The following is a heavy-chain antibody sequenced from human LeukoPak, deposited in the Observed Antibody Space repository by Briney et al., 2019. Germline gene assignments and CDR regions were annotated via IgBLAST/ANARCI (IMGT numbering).Heavy chain of an antibody. Sequence: GGSLRLSCAASGFTFSSYSMNWVRQAPGKGLEWVSYISSSSSTIYYADSVKGRFTISRDNAKNSLYLQMNSLRDEDTAVYYCARASRGIVVVINRPFDYWGQGTLVTVSS. D-gene: IGHD3-22*01. J-gene: IGHJ4*02. CDR3: ARASRGIVVVINRPFDY. CDR2: ISSSSSTI. CDR1: GFTFSSYS. V-gene: IGHV3-48*02.